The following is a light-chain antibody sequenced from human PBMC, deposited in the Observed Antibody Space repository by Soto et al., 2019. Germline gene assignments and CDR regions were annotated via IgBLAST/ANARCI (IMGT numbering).Light chain of an antibody. CDR3: QQSYSTPYT. V-gene: IGKV1-39*01. J-gene: IGKJ2*01. Sequence: DIQLTQSPSSLSASVGDRVTITCQASQDIKNFLNWYQQKPGKAPKLLIYDGSSLETGVPSRFSGSGSGTDFTLTISSLQPEDFATYYCQQSYSTPYTFGQGTKLEIK. CDR2: DGS. CDR1: QDIKNF.